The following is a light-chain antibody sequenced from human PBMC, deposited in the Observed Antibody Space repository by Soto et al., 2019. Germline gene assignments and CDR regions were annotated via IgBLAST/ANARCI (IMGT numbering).Light chain of an antibody. V-gene: IGKV3-20*01. Sequence: EIVLTQSPGTLSLSPGERATLSCRASQSVSSNYLAWYQQKPGQAPRLLIYGASNRATGIPDRFSGSGCGTDFTLTISRLEPEDFAVYYCHKYGNFYTFGQGTKLEIK. CDR1: QSVSSNY. CDR3: HKYGNFYT. J-gene: IGKJ2*01. CDR2: GAS.